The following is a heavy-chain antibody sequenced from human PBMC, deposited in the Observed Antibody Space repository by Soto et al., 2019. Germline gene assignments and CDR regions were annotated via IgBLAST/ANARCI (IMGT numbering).Heavy chain of an antibody. J-gene: IGHJ4*02. D-gene: IGHD2-21*01. CDR2: INHSGST. CDR1: GGSFSGYY. V-gene: IGHV4-34*01. Sequence: QVQLQQWGAGLLKPSETLSLTCAVYGGSFSGYYWSWIRQPPGKGLEWIGEINHSGSTNYNPSLKSXXTXSXXTSKNQFSLKLSSVTAADTAVYYCARGGIWWPLDYWGQGTLVTVSS. CDR3: ARGGIWWPLDY.